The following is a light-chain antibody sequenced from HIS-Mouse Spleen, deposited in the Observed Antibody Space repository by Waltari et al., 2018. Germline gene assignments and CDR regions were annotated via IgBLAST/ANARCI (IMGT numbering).Light chain of an antibody. CDR1: SSNIGSNY. CDR2: RNN. J-gene: IGLJ3*02. CDR3: AAWDDSLSGWV. V-gene: IGLV1-47*01. Sequence: QSVLTQPPSASGTPGQRVTISCSGSSSNIGSNYVYWYQQLPGTAPNLLICRNNQRPSGMPDRFSGSKSGTSASLAISGLRSEDEADYYCAAWDDSLSGWVFGGGTKLTVL.